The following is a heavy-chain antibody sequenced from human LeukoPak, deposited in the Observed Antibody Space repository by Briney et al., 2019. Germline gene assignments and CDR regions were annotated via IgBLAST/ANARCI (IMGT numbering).Heavy chain of an antibody. CDR3: ARGFIVAVPAATYYYYYGMDV. D-gene: IGHD2-2*01. CDR1: GFSVGSNY. CDR2: IYSGDNS. Sequence: GGSLRLSCAASGFSVGSNYMTWVRQAPGKGLEWVSVIYSGDNSCYADSVKGRFTISRDTPKNTLYLQMSSLRAEDTAVYYCARGFIVAVPAATYYYYYGMDVWGQGTTVTVSS. V-gene: IGHV3-53*01. J-gene: IGHJ6*02.